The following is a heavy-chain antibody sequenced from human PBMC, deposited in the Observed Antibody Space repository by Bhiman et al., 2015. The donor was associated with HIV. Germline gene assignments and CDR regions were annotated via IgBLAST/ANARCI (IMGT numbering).Heavy chain of an antibody. J-gene: IGHJ3*01. V-gene: IGHV3-9*01. CDR2: ISWNSGTK. D-gene: IGHD5-12*01. Sequence: EVQLVESGGGLVEPGRSLRLSCAASGFTFNDYAIHWVRQAPGKGLEWVSGISWNSGTKAYADSVKGRFTISRDNAKNSLYLQMTSLRAEDTALYYCARTPGYSGYDSSDAFDVWGQGTMVTVSS. CDR3: ARTPGYSGYDSSDAFDV. CDR1: GFTFNDYA.